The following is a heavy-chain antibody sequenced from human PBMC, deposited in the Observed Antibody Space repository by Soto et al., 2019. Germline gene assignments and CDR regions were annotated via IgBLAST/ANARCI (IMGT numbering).Heavy chain of an antibody. D-gene: IGHD2-15*01. V-gene: IGHV3-33*01. J-gene: IGHJ4*02. CDR1: GFTFSSYG. Sequence: GESLKISCAASGFTFSSYGMHWVRQAPGKGLEWVAVIWYDGSNKYYADSVKGRFTISRDNSKNTLYLQMNSLRAEDTAVYYCARDSRDIVVVVAATPTYYFDYWGQGTLVTVSS. CDR2: IWYDGSNK. CDR3: ARDSRDIVVVVAATPTYYFDY.